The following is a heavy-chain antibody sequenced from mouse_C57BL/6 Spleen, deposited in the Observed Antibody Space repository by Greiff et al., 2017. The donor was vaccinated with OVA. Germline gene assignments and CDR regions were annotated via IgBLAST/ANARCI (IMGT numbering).Heavy chain of an antibody. D-gene: IGHD1-1*01. CDR1: GFTFSSYA. V-gene: IGHV5-9-1*02. CDR3: TRGGYYGSGAMDY. CDR2: ISSGGDYI. Sequence: EVHLVESGEGLVKPGGSLKLSCAASGFTFSSYAMSWVRQTPEKRLEWVAYISSGGDYIYYADTVKGRFTISRDNARNTLYLQMSSLKSEDTAMYYCTRGGYYGSGAMDYWGQGTSVTVSS. J-gene: IGHJ4*01.